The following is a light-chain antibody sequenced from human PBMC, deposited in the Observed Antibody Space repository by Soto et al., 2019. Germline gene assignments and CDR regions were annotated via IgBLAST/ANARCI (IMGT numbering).Light chain of an antibody. CDR1: QSVSSSY. J-gene: IGKJ4*01. CDR2: GAS. V-gene: IGKV3-20*01. CDR3: QQYGSSTKLT. Sequence: ELVLTQSPGTLSSSQRERATLSCRASQSVSSSYLAWHQQKPGQAPRLLIYGASSRATGIPDRFIGSWSGTDFTLTISSLEPDDFEVYDCQQYGSSTKLTFGGGTKVEIK.